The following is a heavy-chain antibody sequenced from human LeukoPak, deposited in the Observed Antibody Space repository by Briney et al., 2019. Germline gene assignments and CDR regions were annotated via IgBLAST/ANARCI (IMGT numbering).Heavy chain of an antibody. CDR3: ARSRGYSYGTTFLDY. D-gene: IGHD5-18*01. V-gene: IGHV4-59*08. CDR2: IYYSGSI. CDR1: GGSISSYY. Sequence: PAETLSLTCTVSGGSISSYYWSWIRQPPGKGLEWIGYIYYSGSINYNPSLKSRVTISVNTSKNQFSLKLSSVTAADTAVYYCARSRGYSYGTTFLDYWGQGTLVTVSS. J-gene: IGHJ4*02.